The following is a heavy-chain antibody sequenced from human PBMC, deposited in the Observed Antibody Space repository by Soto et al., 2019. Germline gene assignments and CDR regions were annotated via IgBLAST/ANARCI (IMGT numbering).Heavy chain of an antibody. CDR1: GGSISSGGYY. CDR3: ARADYDFWSGYPNWFDP. V-gene: IGHV4-31*03. CDR2: IYYSGST. D-gene: IGHD3-3*01. Sequence: TLSLTCTVSGGSISSGGYYWSWIRQHPGKGLEWIGYIYYSGSTYYNPSLKSRVTISVDTSKNQFSLKLSSVTAADTAVYYCARADYDFWSGYPNWFDPWGQGTLVTVSS. J-gene: IGHJ5*02.